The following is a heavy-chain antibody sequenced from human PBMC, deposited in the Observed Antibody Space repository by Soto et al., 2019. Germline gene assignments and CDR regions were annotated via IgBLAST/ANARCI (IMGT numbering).Heavy chain of an antibody. CDR1: GGSFSGYY. CDR3: ARVSGIYYYGMDV. V-gene: IGHV4-34*01. Sequence: SETLSLTCAVYGGSFSGYYWSWIRQPPGKGLEWIGEINHSGSTNYNPSLKSRVTISVDTSKNQFSLKLSSVTAADTAVYYWARVSGIYYYGMDVWGQGTTVTVSS. D-gene: IGHD3-10*01. CDR2: INHSGST. J-gene: IGHJ6*02.